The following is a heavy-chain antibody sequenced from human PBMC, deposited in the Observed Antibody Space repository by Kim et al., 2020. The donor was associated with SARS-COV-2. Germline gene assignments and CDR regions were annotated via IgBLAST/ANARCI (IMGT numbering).Heavy chain of an antibody. J-gene: IGHJ3*02. CDR1: GGSISSYY. D-gene: IGHD3-3*01. CDR3: ARDSEYYDFWSGYHLGVDI. CDR2: IYTSGST. V-gene: IGHV4-4*07. Sequence: SETLSLTCTVSGGSISSYYWSWIRQPAGKGLEWIGRIYTSGSTNYNPSLKSRVTMSVDTSKKQFSLKLSSVTAADTAVYYCARDSEYYDFWSGYHLGVDIWGQGTMVTVSS.